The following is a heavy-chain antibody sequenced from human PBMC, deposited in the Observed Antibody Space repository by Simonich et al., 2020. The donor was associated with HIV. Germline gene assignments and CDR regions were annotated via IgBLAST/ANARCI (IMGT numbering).Heavy chain of an antibody. CDR1: GYTLTELS. D-gene: IGHD4-4*01. CDR2: FDPEDGET. CDR3: ATVPYSNSFNWFDP. J-gene: IGHJ5*02. Sequence: QVQLVQSGAEVKKPGASVKVSCKVSGYTLTELSMHWVRQAPGKGLEGMGGFDPEDGETIYAQKFQGRVTMTEDTYTDPAYMELSSLRSEDTAVYYCATVPYSNSFNWFDPWGQGTLVTVSS. V-gene: IGHV1-24*01.